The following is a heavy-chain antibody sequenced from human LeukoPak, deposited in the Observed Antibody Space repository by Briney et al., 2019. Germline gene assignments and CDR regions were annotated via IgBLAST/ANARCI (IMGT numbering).Heavy chain of an antibody. CDR3: ARQSIAARGYYYYMDV. J-gene: IGHJ6*03. CDR1: GGSINSSSYY. Sequence: SETLSLTCTVSGGSINSSSYYWGWIRQPPGKGLEWIGSVYYSGSTHYNPSLKSQVTISVDTSKNHFSLRLSSVTAADTAVYYCARQSIAARGYYYYMDVWGKGTTVTVSS. V-gene: IGHV4-39*01. D-gene: IGHD6-6*01. CDR2: VYYSGST.